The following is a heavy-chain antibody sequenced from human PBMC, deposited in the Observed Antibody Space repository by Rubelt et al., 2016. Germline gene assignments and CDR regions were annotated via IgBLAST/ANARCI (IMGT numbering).Heavy chain of an antibody. J-gene: IGHJ5*02. Sequence: QVQLQQWGAGLLKPSETLSLTCAVYGGSFSGYYWSWIRQPPGKGLEWIGEINHSGSTNYNPSLKGRVTISVDTSKNQFSLKLSSVTAADTAGYYCARGGPILWFGASSNWFDPWGQGTLVTVSS. D-gene: IGHD3-10*01. V-gene: IGHV4-34*01. CDR3: ARGGPILWFGASSNWFDP. CDR2: INHSGST. CDR1: GGSFSGYY.